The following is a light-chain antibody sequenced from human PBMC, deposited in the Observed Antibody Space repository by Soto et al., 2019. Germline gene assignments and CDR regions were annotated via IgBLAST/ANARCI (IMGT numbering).Light chain of an antibody. CDR3: QQSYKILT. J-gene: IGKJ4*01. CDR1: DNIRSN. Sequence: DIQLTQSPASLSASVGDRVTITCRASDNIRSNLNWYQHQTGTAPKLLIYAASSLQGGVPSRFSGSGYGTQFTLTISGLQTEDFATYYCQQSYKILTFGGGTKVDIK. CDR2: AAS. V-gene: IGKV1-39*01.